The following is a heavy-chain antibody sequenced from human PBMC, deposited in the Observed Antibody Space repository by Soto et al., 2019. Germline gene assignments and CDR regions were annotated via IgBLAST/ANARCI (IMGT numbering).Heavy chain of an antibody. Sequence: PGGSLRLSCAASGFTFSSYAMSWVRQAPGKGLEWVSAISGSGGSTYYADSVKGRFTISRDNSKNTLYLQMNSLRAEDTAVYYCAKDHGAAAGTLVLKFDPWGQGTLVTVSS. CDR1: GFTFSSYA. CDR2: ISGSGGST. V-gene: IGHV3-23*01. CDR3: AKDHGAAAGTLVLKFDP. J-gene: IGHJ5*02. D-gene: IGHD6-13*01.